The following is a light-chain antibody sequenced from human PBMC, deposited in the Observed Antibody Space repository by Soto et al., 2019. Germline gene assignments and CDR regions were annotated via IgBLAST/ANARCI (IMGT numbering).Light chain of an antibody. Sequence: EIVLTQSPGTLSLSPGERATLSCRASETVRSTSLAWYQKKPGQAPRLLIYASAIRATGIPDRFSGSGSGTDFTLTISRLEPEDFAVYYCQQYGSSPITFGQGTKLEI. CDR1: ETVRSTS. J-gene: IGKJ2*01. CDR3: QQYGSSPIT. V-gene: IGKV3-20*01. CDR2: ASA.